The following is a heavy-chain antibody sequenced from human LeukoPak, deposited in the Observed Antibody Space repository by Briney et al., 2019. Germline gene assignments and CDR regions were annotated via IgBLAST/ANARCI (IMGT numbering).Heavy chain of an antibody. D-gene: IGHD4-23*01. CDR2: FDHEDGET. CDR3: ATGTPATVVYDAFDI. V-gene: IGHV1-24*01. J-gene: IGHJ3*02. Sequence: GASVKVSCQVSGYTLTELSMYWVRQAPGKGGEWMGGFDHEDGETIYAQKFQGRVTMTEDTYIDTAYMELSSLRSEDTAVYYCATGTPATVVYDAFDIWGQGTMVTVSS. CDR1: GYTLTELS.